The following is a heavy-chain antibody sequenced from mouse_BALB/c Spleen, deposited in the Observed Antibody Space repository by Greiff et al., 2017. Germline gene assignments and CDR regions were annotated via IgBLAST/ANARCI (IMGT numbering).Heavy chain of an antibody. Sequence: DVKLVESGGGLVQPGGSRKLSCAASGFTFSSFGMHWVRQAPEKGLEWVAYISSGSSTIYYADTVKGRFTISRDNPKNTLFLQMTSLRSEDTAMYYCAREGTGAFAYWGQGTLVTVSA. J-gene: IGHJ3*01. CDR2: ISSGSSTI. V-gene: IGHV5-17*02. CDR3: AREGTGAFAY. D-gene: IGHD3-3*01. CDR1: GFTFSSFG.